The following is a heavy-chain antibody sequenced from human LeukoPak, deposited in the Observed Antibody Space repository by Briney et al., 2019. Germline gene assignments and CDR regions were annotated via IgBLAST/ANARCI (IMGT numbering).Heavy chain of an antibody. D-gene: IGHD3-22*01. CDR3: ARDKGGWDSSALGAFDI. CDR2: ISYDGSNK. J-gene: IGHJ6*04. Sequence: PGRSLRLSCAASGFTFSSYAMHWVRQAPGKGLEWVAVISYDGSNKYYADSVKGRFTISRDNSKNTLYLQMNSLRAEDTAVYYCARDKGGWDSSALGAFDIWGKGTTVTVSS. CDR1: GFTFSSYA. V-gene: IGHV3-30-3*01.